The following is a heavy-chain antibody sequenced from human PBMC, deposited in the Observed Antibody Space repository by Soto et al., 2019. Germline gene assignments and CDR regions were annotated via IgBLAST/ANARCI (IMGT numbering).Heavy chain of an antibody. J-gene: IGHJ4*02. CDR2: IYYSGST. D-gene: IGHD4-17*01. Sequence: QVQLQESGPGLVKPSETLSLTCTVSGGSISSYYWSWIRQPPGKGLEWIGYIYYSGSTNYNPSLKSRVTISVDTPKNQFSLKLSSVTAADTAVYYCARAYGDYVFDYWGQGTLVTVSS. V-gene: IGHV4-59*01. CDR1: GGSISSYY. CDR3: ARAYGDYVFDY.